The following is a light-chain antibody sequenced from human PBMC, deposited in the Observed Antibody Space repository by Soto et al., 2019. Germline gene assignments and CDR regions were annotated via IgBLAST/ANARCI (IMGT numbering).Light chain of an antibody. Sequence: MTQPPSASVAPGHRVTLSLSGGSANIASNTVNWYPQLPGTPPTLLIYSNNQRPPGVPDRFSDSKSGTSASLAISGRQSEDEADYYCAAWDDSLNGWVFGGGTKVTVL. CDR3: AAWDDSLNGWV. J-gene: IGLJ3*02. CDR1: SANIASNT. V-gene: IGLV1-44*01. CDR2: SNN.